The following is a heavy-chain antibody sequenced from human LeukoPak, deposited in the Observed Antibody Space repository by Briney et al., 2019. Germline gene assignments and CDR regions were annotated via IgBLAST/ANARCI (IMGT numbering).Heavy chain of an antibody. D-gene: IGHD1-26*01. CDR2: ISGSGGST. Sequence: PGGSLRLSCAASGFMFSTYAMNWVRQAPGKGLEWVSGISGSGGSTWYADSVKGRFTISRDNSKNTLYLQMNRLRAEDTATCYCAKYRTGPPYGLDVWGQGTTVTVSS. CDR1: GFMFSTYA. CDR3: AKYRTGPPYGLDV. J-gene: IGHJ6*02. V-gene: IGHV3-23*01.